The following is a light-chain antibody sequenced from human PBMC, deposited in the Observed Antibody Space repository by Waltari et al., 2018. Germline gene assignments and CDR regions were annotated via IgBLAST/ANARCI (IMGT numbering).Light chain of an antibody. Sequence: QSALTQPPSASGSPGQSVPLPSTGTSSDIGDYNYVPCYQQYPGKAPKVMIYEVSKRPSGVPDRFSGSKSGNTASLTVSGLQAEDEADYYCSSYAGSKNFYVVFGGGTRVTVL. CDR1: SSDIGDYNY. CDR3: SSYAGSKNFYVV. CDR2: EVS. J-gene: IGLJ2*01. V-gene: IGLV2-8*01.